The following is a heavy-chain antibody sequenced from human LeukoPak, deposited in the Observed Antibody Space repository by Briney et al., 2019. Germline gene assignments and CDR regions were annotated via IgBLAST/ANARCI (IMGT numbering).Heavy chain of an antibody. J-gene: IGHJ4*02. CDR1: GNSVSSGLF. V-gene: IGHV4-38-2*01. D-gene: IGHD1-1*01. Sequence: PSETLSLTCAVSGNSVSSGLFWGWIRQPPGKGLERIATIYHNGITHYNPSLKSRVNISVDTSKNQFSLKMRSVTAADTAVYYCTRGVALSDHGIIDSWGQGTLATVSS. CDR2: IYHNGIT. CDR3: TRGVALSDHGIIDS.